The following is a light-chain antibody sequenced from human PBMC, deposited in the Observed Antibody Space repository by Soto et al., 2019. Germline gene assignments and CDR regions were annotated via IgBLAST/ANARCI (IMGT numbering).Light chain of an antibody. Sequence: DIQMNQSPSTLSASVGDRVTITCRASTSISNLLAWYQQKPGKAPTLLIYKASTLESGVPSRLSGRGSGTEFTLTISSLQPDDCGHSVCQQYNSYWYNFGQGTKLYIK. CDR1: TSISNL. J-gene: IGKJ2*01. CDR2: KAS. CDR3: QQYNSYWYN. V-gene: IGKV1-5*03.